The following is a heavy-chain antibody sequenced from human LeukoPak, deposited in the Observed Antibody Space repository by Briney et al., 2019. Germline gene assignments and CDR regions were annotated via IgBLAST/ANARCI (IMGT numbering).Heavy chain of an antibody. D-gene: IGHD6-19*01. J-gene: IGHJ4*02. CDR2: ISYDGGNK. CDR3: ASGASSAWYYFDY. Sequence: PGRSLRLSCAASGFTFNSYGMHWVHQTPGKGLEWVAVISYDGGNKYYADSVKGRFTISRDNSKNTLYLQMNSLRAEDTAVYCCASGASSAWYYFDYWGQGTLVTVPS. CDR1: GFTFNSYG. V-gene: IGHV3-30*03.